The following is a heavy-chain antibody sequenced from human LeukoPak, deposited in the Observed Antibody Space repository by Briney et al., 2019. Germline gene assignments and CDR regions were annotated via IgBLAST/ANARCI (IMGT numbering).Heavy chain of an antibody. J-gene: IGHJ5*02. V-gene: IGHV4-39*01. Sequence: SETLSLTCNVSGGSITSNTSFWGWIRRPPGKRLEWIGSIRYSGSTHYNPSLKSRVTISVDTSKNQFSLNLSSLAAADTAVYYCATSDTVSTYNWFDPWGQGTLVTVS. CDR2: IRYSGST. CDR3: ATSDTVSTYNWFDP. D-gene: IGHD5/OR15-5a*01. CDR1: GGSITSNTSF.